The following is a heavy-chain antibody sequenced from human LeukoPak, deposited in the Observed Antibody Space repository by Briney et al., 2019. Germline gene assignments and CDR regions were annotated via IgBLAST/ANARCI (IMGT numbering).Heavy chain of an antibody. V-gene: IGHV4-61*02. J-gene: IGHJ6*03. CDR2: MYTSGST. CDR1: SGSISIGSYY. Sequence: PSQTLSLTCTVASGSISIGSYYWSWIRQPAGKGLEWIGRMYTSGSTNYNPSLKSRVTISVDTSKNQFSLKLSSVTAADTAVYYCARGASSSSAIGYYYYYMDVWGKGTTVTVSS. D-gene: IGHD6-6*01. CDR3: ARGASSSSAIGYYYYYMDV.